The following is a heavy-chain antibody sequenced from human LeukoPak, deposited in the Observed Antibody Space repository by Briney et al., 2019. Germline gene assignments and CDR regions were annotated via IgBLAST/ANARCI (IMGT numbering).Heavy chain of an antibody. CDR2: IYYSGST. D-gene: IGHD4-17*01. V-gene: IGHV4-59*01. Sequence: SETLSLTCTVSGGSISSYYWSWIRQPPEKGLEWIGYIYYSGSTNYNPSLKSRVTISVDTSKNQFSLKLSYVTAADTAVYYCARGLYGDLDYWGQGTLVTVSS. CDR3: ARGLYGDLDY. J-gene: IGHJ4*02. CDR1: GGSISSYY.